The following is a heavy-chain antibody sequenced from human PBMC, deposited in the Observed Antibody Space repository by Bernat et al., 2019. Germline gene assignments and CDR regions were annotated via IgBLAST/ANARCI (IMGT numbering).Heavy chain of an antibody. CDR1: GFTFSSYG. CDR3: AKDTWFGEYYFDY. D-gene: IGHD3-10*01. V-gene: IGHV3-30*18. CDR2: ISYDGSNK. J-gene: IGHJ4*02. Sequence: QVQLVESGGGVVQPGRSLRLSCAASGFTFSSYGMHWVRQAPGKGLEWVAVISYDGSNKYYADSVKGRFTISRDNSKSTLYLQMNSLRAEDTAVYYCAKDTWFGEYYFDYWGQGTLVTVSS.